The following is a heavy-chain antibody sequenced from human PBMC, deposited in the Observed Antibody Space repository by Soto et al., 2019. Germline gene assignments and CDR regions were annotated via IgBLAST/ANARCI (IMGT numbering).Heavy chain of an antibody. CDR3: ARQPLYCSGGSCYPFYYYYYMDV. Sequence: QLQLQESGPGLVKPSETLSLTCTVSGGSISSSSYYWGWIRQPPGKGLEWIGSIYYSGSTYYNPSLKSRVTISVDTSNNQFSLKLSSVTAADTAVYYCARQPLYCSGGSCYPFYYYYYMDVWGKGTTVTVSS. D-gene: IGHD2-15*01. CDR1: GGSISSSSYY. V-gene: IGHV4-39*01. CDR2: IYYSGST. J-gene: IGHJ6*03.